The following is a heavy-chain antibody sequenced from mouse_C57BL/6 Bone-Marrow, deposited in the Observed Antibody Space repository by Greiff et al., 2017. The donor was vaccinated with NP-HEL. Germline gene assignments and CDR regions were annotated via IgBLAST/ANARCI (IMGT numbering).Heavy chain of an antibody. CDR3: TRSHNWDAFAY. CDR1: GFTFTDYD. V-gene: IGHV1-15*01. J-gene: IGHJ3*01. Sequence: QVQLEQSGAELVRPGASVQLSCKASGFTFTDYDMHWVKQTPVDGLEWIGAIDPETGGTAYNQKFKGKAIMTADKSSSTAYMELRSLTSEDAAVYYCTRSHNWDAFAYWGQGTLVTVSA. CDR2: IDPETGGT. D-gene: IGHD4-1*01.